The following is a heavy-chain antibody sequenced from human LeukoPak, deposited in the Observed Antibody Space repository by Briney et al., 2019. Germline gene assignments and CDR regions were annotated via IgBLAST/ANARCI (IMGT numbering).Heavy chain of an antibody. D-gene: IGHD6-13*01. V-gene: IGHV4-34*01. CDR3: ARARRGQQTYYFDY. Sequence: SETLSLTCAVYGGSFSGYYWSWIRQPPGKGLEWIGEINHSGSTNYNPSLKSRVTISVDTSKNQFSLKLSSVTAADTAVYYCARARRGQQTYYFDYWGQGTLVTVSS. J-gene: IGHJ4*02. CDR2: INHSGST. CDR1: GGSFSGYY.